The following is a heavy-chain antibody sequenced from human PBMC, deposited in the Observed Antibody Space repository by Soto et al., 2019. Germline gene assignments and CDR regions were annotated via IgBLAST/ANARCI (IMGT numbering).Heavy chain of an antibody. D-gene: IGHD5-18*01. CDR2: IYTGGST. CDR1: GFRVRSDY. CDR3: ARSGYAYGLDY. V-gene: IGHV3-66*01. Sequence: EVQLVESGGGLVQPGGSLRLSCAASGFRVRSDYVSWVRQAPGKGLEWVSLIYTGGSTYYADSVKGRFTISRDNSKNTLYLQMNSLRAEDTAVYYCARSGYAYGLDYWGQGTLVTVSS. J-gene: IGHJ4*02.